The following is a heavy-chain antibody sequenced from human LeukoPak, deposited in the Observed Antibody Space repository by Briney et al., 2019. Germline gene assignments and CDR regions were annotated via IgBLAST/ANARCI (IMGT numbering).Heavy chain of an antibody. CDR3: ARADSSSWYSGYYYGMDV. CDR2: IYYSGST. Sequence: SETLSLTCTVSGGSISSYYWSWIRQPPGKGLEWIGYIYYSGSTNYNPSLESRVTISVDTSKNQFSLKLSSVTAADTAVYYCARADSSSWYSGYYYGMDVWGQGTTVTVSS. CDR1: GGSISSYY. V-gene: IGHV4-59*01. J-gene: IGHJ6*02. D-gene: IGHD6-13*01.